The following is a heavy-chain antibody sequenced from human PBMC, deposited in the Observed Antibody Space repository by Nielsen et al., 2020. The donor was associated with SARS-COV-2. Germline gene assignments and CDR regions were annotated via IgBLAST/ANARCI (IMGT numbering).Heavy chain of an antibody. V-gene: IGHV3-30*18. CDR3: AKDYGYYDTSGYYFDY. D-gene: IGHD3-22*01. CDR2: ISYDGNTR. J-gene: IGHJ4*02. CDR1: GFTFSYYA. Sequence: GESLKISCAASGFTFSYYAMHWVRQAPGKGLEWVAVISYDGNTRYYADSVKGRFTISRDNSKNTLFLQVISLTPEDTALYYCAKDYGYYDTSGYYFDYWGQGTLVTVSS.